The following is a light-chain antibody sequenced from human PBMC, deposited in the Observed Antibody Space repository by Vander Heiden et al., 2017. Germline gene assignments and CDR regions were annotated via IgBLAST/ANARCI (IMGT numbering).Light chain of an antibody. V-gene: IGKV3-20*01. CDR2: GAS. Sequence: EMVLTQSPGTLSLAPGERDTLSCRASQSVSKTYLAWYQQKPGQAPRLLIYGASSRATGIPNRFSGSGSGTDFTLTISRLEPEDFAVYYCQQYGSSPPYTFGQGTKLEIK. CDR3: QQYGSSPPYT. J-gene: IGKJ2*01. CDR1: QSVSKTY.